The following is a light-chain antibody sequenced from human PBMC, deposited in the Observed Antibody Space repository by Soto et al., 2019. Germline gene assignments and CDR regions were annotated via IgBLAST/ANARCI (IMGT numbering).Light chain of an antibody. J-gene: IGKJ4*01. Sequence: DIQMTQSPSSLSASVGYPVTITCRASQSISSYLNWYQQKPGKAPKLLIYAASSLQRGVPSRFSGSGSGTEFTLTTSSLQPEDFATYYCLQHNSYPLTFGGGTKVDIK. V-gene: IGKV1-17*01. CDR2: AAS. CDR3: LQHNSYPLT. CDR1: QSISSY.